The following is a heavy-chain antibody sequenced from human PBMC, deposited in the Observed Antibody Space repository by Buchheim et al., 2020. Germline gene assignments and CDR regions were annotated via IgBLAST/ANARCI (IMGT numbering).Heavy chain of an antibody. CDR2: IYYSGST. J-gene: IGHJ5*02. CDR3: ARISGDIVVVPAGLNWFDP. V-gene: IGHV4-31*03. D-gene: IGHD2-2*01. CDR1: GGSISSGGYY. Sequence: QVQLQESGPGLVKPSQTLSLTCTVSGGSISSGGYYWSWIRQHPGKGLEWIGYIYYSGSTYYNPSLKSRVTISVDTSKKQFSLKLSSVTAADTAVYYCARISGDIVVVPAGLNWFDPWGQGTL.